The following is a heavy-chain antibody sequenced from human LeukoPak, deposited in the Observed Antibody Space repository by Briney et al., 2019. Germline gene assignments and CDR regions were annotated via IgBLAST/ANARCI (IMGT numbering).Heavy chain of an antibody. CDR1: GGSFTSFY. V-gene: IGHV4-4*07. J-gene: IGHJ4*02. CDR3: ARYSGIYGHDY. D-gene: IGHD3-10*01. CDR2: FFSSGNT. Sequence: SDTLSLTCTVSGGSFTSFYWSWIRQLAGKGREWFGRFFSSGNTNYNPSFKSRATISVDKSTRHFSLKLTSVTAADTAVYYCARYSGIYGHDYWGQGTLVSVSS.